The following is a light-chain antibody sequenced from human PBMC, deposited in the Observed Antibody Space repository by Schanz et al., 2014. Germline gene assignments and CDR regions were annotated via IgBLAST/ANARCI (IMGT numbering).Light chain of an antibody. CDR3: SSYAGSSNLV. Sequence: QSALTQPPSASGSPGQSVTISCTGTSSDIGNYNYVSWYQQHPGRAPKLGIYEVTKRPSGVPDRFSGSKSGNTASLTVSGLQAEDEADYYCSSYAGSSNLVFGGGTKLPVL. CDR2: EVT. J-gene: IGLJ2*01. CDR1: SSDIGNYNY. V-gene: IGLV2-8*01.